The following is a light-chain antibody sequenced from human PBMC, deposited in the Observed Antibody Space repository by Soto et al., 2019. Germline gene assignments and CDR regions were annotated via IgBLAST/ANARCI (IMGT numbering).Light chain of an antibody. J-gene: IGKJ5*01. V-gene: IGKV3-15*01. CDR3: QQYNNWPLIT. CDR1: QSVSSSY. Sequence: EIVLTQSPGTLSLSPVERATLSCRASQSVSSSYLAWHQQKPGQAPRLLIYDASTRATGLPARFSGSGSGTEFTLTVSSLQSEDFAVYYCQQYNNWPLITFGQGTRLEI. CDR2: DAS.